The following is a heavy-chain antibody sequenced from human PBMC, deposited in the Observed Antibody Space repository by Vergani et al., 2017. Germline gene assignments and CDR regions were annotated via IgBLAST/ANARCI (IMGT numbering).Heavy chain of an antibody. Sequence: VQLVQSGAEVKKPGESLKISCKGSGYSFTSYWIGWVRQMPGKGLEWMGIIYPGDSDTRYSPSFQGQVTISADKSISTAYLQWSSLKASDTAMYYCARAYYYDSSGPYPFDYWGQGTLVTVSS. CDR2: IYPGDSDT. V-gene: IGHV5-51*01. CDR3: ARAYYYDSSGPYPFDY. CDR1: GYSFTSYW. D-gene: IGHD3-22*01. J-gene: IGHJ4*02.